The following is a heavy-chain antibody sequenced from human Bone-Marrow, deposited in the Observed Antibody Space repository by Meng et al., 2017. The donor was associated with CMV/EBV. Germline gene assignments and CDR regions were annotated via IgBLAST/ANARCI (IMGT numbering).Heavy chain of an antibody. V-gene: IGHV3-30*19. CDR2: ISYDGSNK. J-gene: IGHJ4*02. Sequence: GGSLRLSCAASGFTFSSYGMHWVRQAPGKGLEWVAVISYDGSNKYYADSVKGRFTISRDNSKNTLYLQMNSLRAEDTAVYYCAGLAAADPKSGYYFDYWGQGTLVTVSS. D-gene: IGHD6-13*01. CDR1: GFTFSSYG. CDR3: AGLAAADPKSGYYFDY.